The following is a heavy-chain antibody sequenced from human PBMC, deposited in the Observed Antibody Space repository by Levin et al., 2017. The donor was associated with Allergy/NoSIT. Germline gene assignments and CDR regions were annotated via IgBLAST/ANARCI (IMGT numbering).Heavy chain of an antibody. D-gene: IGHD3-10*01. Sequence: PGGSLRLSCAASGLTFDDYAIHWVRQAPGKGLEWVSGISWNSGSIGYADSVKGRFTISRDNAKNSLYLQMNSLRVEDTALYYCAKDASDYYGSGSDNYMDVWGKGTTVTVSS. J-gene: IGHJ6*03. CDR1: GLTFDDYA. CDR3: AKDASDYYGSGSDNYMDV. V-gene: IGHV3-9*01. CDR2: ISWNSGSI.